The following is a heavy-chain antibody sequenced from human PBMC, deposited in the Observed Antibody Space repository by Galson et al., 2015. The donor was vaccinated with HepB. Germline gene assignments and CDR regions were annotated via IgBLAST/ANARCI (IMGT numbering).Heavy chain of an antibody. D-gene: IGHD2-8*01. V-gene: IGHV4-39*01. CDR1: GISISGSQYY. CDR2: IYYGGRT. CDR3: ARPLVLNGRFTPGVGPFPI. Sequence: SETLSLTCDVSGISISGSQYYWGWIRQSPKKGLEWIGSIYYGGRTYFSPSFQSRVAMSVDTSKNQLSLTLSSVTAADTAVYHCARPLVLNGRFTPGVGPFPIWGHGTLVTVSA. J-gene: IGHJ3*02.